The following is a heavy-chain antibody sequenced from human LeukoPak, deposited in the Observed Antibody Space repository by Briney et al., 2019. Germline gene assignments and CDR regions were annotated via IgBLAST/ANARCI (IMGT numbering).Heavy chain of an antibody. CDR2: ISYSGST. Sequence: SETLSLTCTVSGGSVTSGSYYWSWIRQPPGKGLEWIGFISYSGSTNYNPSLKSRVTISVDTSKNQFSLEVSSVTAADTAVYYCARVGSTTAYYLDYWGQGTLVTVSS. D-gene: IGHD4-11*01. CDR3: ARVGSTTAYYLDY. J-gene: IGHJ4*02. CDR1: GGSVTSGSYY. V-gene: IGHV4-61*01.